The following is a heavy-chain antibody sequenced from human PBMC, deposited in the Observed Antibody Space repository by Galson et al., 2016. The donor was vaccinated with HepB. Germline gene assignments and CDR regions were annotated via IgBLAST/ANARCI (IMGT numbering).Heavy chain of an antibody. J-gene: IGHJ1*01. CDR2: TSYDGSDE. V-gene: IGHV3-30*04. CDR3: AKDLVSGAVPYVEYFHQ. Sequence: SLRLSCAVSGFDFSHYAMHWVRQAPGKGLEWVAYTSYDGSDEYYADSVKGRFTIFKENYRDTLNLQMHSLRAEDTAVYYCAKDLVSGAVPYVEYFHQWGLGTLVTVSS. D-gene: IGHD5/OR15-5a*01. CDR1: GFDFSHYA.